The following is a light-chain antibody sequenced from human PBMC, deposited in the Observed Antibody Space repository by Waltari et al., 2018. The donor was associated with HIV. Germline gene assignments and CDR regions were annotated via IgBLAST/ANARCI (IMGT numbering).Light chain of an antibody. CDR2: DVT. Sequence: QSALTQPRSVSGSPGQSVTISRTGTSSHVGGYKYVSWYQQQPAKAPKLLIYDVTKRPSGVPDRFSGSKSGNAAALTISGLEAEDEADYYCCSYAGSYTWVFGGGTKLTVL. CDR1: SSHVGGYKY. CDR3: CSYAGSYTWV. V-gene: IGLV2-11*01. J-gene: IGLJ3*02.